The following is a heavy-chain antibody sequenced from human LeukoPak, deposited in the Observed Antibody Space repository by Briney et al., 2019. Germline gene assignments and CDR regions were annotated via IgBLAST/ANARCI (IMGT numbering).Heavy chain of an antibody. J-gene: IGHJ5*02. CDR3: ARLVRLRFDP. Sequence: SETLSLTCTVSGGSISSSSYYWGWIRQPPGKGLEWIGSIYYSGSTYYNPSLKSRVTISVDTSKNQFSLKLSSVTAADTAVYYCARLVRLRFDPWGQGTLVTVSS. D-gene: IGHD2-2*01. V-gene: IGHV4-39*01. CDR2: IYYSGST. CDR1: GGSISSSSYY.